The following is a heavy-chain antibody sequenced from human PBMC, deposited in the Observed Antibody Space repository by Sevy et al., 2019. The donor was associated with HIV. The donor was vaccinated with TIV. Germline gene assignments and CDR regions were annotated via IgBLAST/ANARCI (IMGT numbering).Heavy chain of an antibody. Sequence: GGSLRLSCVASGFTFPIYSVLWVRQAPGKGLEWLTLISYDGNYKYYADSVKGRFTISRDNSNNILYLQMRSLRVEDTAVYFCARVAIEYCTNDCYHRFDHWGLGTLVTVSS. D-gene: IGHD2-8*01. CDR3: ARVAIEYCTNDCYHRFDH. CDR2: ISYDGNYK. CDR1: GFTFPIYS. V-gene: IGHV3-30*04. J-gene: IGHJ4*02.